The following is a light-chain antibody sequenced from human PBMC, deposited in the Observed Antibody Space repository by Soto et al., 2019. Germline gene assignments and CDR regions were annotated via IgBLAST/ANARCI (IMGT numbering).Light chain of an antibody. J-gene: IGLJ2*01. CDR1: SSDVGGYNY. CDR3: SSYTSRSTGVE. Sequence: QSALTQPASVSGSPGQSITISCTGTSSDVGGYNYVSWYQQHPGRAPKLMIYEVSNRPSGVSNRFSGSKSANTASLTISGLRAEDEADYYCSSYTSRSTGVEFGGGTKLTVL. CDR2: EVS. V-gene: IGLV2-14*01.